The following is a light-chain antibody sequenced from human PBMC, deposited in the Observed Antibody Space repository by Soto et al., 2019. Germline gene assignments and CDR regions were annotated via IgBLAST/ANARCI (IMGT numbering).Light chain of an antibody. Sequence: EVVVTQSPDTLSLSPGETATLSCRASQSVSSSVAWYQHKPGQSPRLVVYSGDKRAPGIPPRFSGSGSGTDSTLTISSLESDDFAIYYCQQRYSWLRAFGPGTKVDIK. CDR1: QSVSSS. CDR3: QQRYSWLRA. CDR2: SGD. J-gene: IGKJ1*01. V-gene: IGKV3-11*01.